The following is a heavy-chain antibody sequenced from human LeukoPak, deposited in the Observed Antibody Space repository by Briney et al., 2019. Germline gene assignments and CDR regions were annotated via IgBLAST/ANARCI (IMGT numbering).Heavy chain of an antibody. CDR1: GYTFTNYG. Sequence: AXVKVSCXASGYTFTNYGISWVRQAPGQGLEWMGWISGYNGHTNYAQKLQGRVTMTTDTSTSTAYMELRSLRSDDTAVYYCARGSTARYYYDSSGYYRGAFDYWGQGTLVTVSS. D-gene: IGHD3-22*01. CDR3: ARGSTARYYYDSSGYYRGAFDY. V-gene: IGHV1-18*01. CDR2: ISGYNGHT. J-gene: IGHJ4*02.